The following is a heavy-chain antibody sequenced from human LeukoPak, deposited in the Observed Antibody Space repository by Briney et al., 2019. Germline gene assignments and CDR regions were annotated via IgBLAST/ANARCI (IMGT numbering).Heavy chain of an antibody. D-gene: IGHD3-22*01. CDR3: ARDSYYYDSSGDFGY. CDR1: GFTFSSYW. Sequence: GGSLRLSCAASGFTFSSYWMSWVRQAPGKGLEWVANIKQDGSEKYYVDSVKGRFTISRDNAKNSLYLQMNSLRAEDTAVCYCARDSYYYDSSGDFGYWGQGTLVTVSS. J-gene: IGHJ4*02. CDR2: IKQDGSEK. V-gene: IGHV3-7*01.